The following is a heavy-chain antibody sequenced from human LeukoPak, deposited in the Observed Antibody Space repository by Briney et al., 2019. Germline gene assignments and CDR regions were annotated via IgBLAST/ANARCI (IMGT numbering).Heavy chain of an antibody. Sequence: ASVKVSCKVSGYTLTELSMHWVRQAPGKGLEWMGGFDPEDGETIYAQKFQGRVTMTEDTSTDTAYMELSSLRSEDTAVYYCATVGIQLWLGAFDIWGQGTMVTVSS. CDR1: GYTLTELS. CDR2: FDPEDGET. V-gene: IGHV1-24*01. CDR3: ATVGIQLWLGAFDI. J-gene: IGHJ3*02. D-gene: IGHD5-18*01.